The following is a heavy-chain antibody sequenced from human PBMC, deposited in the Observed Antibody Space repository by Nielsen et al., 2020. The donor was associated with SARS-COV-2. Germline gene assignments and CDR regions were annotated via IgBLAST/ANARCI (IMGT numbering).Heavy chain of an antibody. D-gene: IGHD2-2*01. CDR1: GFTLSKDW. V-gene: IGHV3-15*01. Sequence: GESLKISCVASGFTLSKDWMSWVRQPPGKGLEWVGRIISKIDGGTTDYAAPVKDRFSIARDDSKNTVYLDMSSLRTEDTAVYYCATARYCSRTRGSAGTDMFDPWGQGIQVTVSS. J-gene: IGHJ5*02. CDR3: ATARYCSRTRGSAGTDMFDP. CDR2: IISKIDGGTT.